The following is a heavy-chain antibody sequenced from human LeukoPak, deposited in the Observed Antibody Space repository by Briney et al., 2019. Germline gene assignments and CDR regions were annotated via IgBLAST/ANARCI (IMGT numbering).Heavy chain of an antibody. D-gene: IGHD4-17*01. Sequence: SVKLSCKASGGTFSSYAISWVRQAPGQGLEWMGRIIPILGIANYAQKFQGRVTITADKSTSTAYMELSSLRSEATAVYYCARSGYGVSFDYWGQGTLVTVSS. CDR1: GGTFSSYA. V-gene: IGHV1-69*04. CDR2: IIPILGIA. CDR3: ARSGYGVSFDY. J-gene: IGHJ4*02.